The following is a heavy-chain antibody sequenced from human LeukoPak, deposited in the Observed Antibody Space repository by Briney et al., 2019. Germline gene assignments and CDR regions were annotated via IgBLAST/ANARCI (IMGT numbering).Heavy chain of an antibody. Sequence: GGSLRLSCAASGFTVSSNYMSWVRQAPGKGLEWVSVIYSGGSTYYADSVKGRFTISRDNSKNTLYLQMNSLRAEDTAVYYCVVNTITMVREGDFDYWGQGTLVTVSS. D-gene: IGHD3-10*01. CDR3: VVNTITMVREGDFDY. J-gene: IGHJ4*02. V-gene: IGHV3-53*01. CDR1: GFTVSSNY. CDR2: IYSGGST.